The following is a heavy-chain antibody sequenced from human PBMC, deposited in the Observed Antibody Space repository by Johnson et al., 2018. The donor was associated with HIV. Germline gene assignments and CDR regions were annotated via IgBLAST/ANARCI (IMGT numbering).Heavy chain of an antibody. V-gene: IGHV3-30*18. Sequence: QVQLVESGGGLVQPGGSLRLSCVVSGFTVSSNYITWVRQAPGKGLEWVAVISYDGSNKYYADSVKGRFTISRDNSKGTLYLQMDGLRPEETAVYYCAKDSFFYDSAFDIWGQGTMVTVSS. J-gene: IGHJ3*02. D-gene: IGHD3-22*01. CDR3: AKDSFFYDSAFDI. CDR2: ISYDGSNK. CDR1: GFTVSSNY.